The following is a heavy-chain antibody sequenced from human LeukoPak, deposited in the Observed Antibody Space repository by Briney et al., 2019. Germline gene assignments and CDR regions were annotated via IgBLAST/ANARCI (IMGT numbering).Heavy chain of an antibody. CDR1: GRSISSGDYY. Sequence: SQTLSLTCTVSGRSISSGDYYWSWIRQPPGKGLEWIGYIYYSGSTYYNPSLKSRVTISVDTSKNQFSLKLSSVTAADTAVYYCARDLAKYNWNCIDPWGQGTLVTVSS. V-gene: IGHV4-30-4*08. D-gene: IGHD1-1*01. CDR3: ARDLAKYNWNCIDP. J-gene: IGHJ5*02. CDR2: IYYSGST.